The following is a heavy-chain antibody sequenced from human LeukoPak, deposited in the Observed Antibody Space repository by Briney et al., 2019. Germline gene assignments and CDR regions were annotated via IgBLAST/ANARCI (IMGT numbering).Heavy chain of an antibody. CDR1: GGSISSYY. CDR2: IYTSGST. J-gene: IGHJ4*02. V-gene: IGHV4-4*07. Sequence: SETLSLTCTVSGGSISSYYWSWIRQPAGKGLEWIGRIYTSGSTNYNPSLKSRVTMSVDTSKNQFSLKLSSVAAADTAVYYCARDRHGYNSDYFDYWGQGTLVTVSS. D-gene: IGHD5-24*01. CDR3: ARDRHGYNSDYFDY.